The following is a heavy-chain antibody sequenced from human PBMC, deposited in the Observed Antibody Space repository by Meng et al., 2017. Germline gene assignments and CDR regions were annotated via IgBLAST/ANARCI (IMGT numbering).Heavy chain of an antibody. Sequence: SVKVSCKASGYTFTSYAMHWVRQAPGQRLEWMGWIIPIFGTANYAQKFQGRVTITADESTSTAYMELSSLRSEDTAVYYCARSIPSSGSRAYYGMDVWGQGTTVTVSS. CDR3: ARSIPSSGSRAYYGMDV. CDR2: IIPIFGTA. V-gene: IGHV1-69*13. J-gene: IGHJ6*02. CDR1: GYTFTSYA. D-gene: IGHD3-10*01.